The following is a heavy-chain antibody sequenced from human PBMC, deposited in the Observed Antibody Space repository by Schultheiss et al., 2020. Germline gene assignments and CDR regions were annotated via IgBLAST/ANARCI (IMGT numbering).Heavy chain of an antibody. D-gene: IGHD4-17*01. CDR2: IWYDGSNK. J-gene: IGHJ6*02. CDR3: ARDCYGDYQRYYYYGMDV. V-gene: IGHV3-33*01. Sequence: GGSLRLSCAASGFTFSSYGMHWVRQAPGKGLEWVAVIWYDGSNKYYADSVKGRFTISRDNSKNTLYLQMNSLRAEDTAVYYCARDCYGDYQRYYYYGMDVWGQGTTVNGYS. CDR1: GFTFSSYG.